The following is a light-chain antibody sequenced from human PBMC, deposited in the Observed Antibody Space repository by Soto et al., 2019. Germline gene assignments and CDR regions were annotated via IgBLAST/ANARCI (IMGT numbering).Light chain of an antibody. Sequence: QSALTQPASVSGSPGQSITISCTRTSSDVGAYDYVSWFQQHPGKAPKLIIYEVSYRPSGVSSRFSGSKSGNRASLTISGLQAEDEADYYCSSYTTRSTHVVFGGGTQLTVL. V-gene: IGLV2-14*01. CDR2: EVS. CDR1: SSDVGAYDY. CDR3: SSYTTRSTHVV. J-gene: IGLJ2*01.